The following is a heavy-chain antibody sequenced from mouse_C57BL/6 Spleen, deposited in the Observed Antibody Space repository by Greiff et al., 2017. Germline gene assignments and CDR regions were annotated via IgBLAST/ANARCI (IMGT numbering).Heavy chain of an antibody. J-gene: IGHJ1*03. CDR2: IDPSDSYT. CDR3: ARGRVSEYFGV. Sequence: QVQLQQPGAELVKPGASVKLSCKASGYTFTSYWMQWVKQRPGQGLEWIGEIDPSDSYTNYNQKFKGKATLTVDTSSSTAYMQLSSLTSEDSAVYYCARGRVSEYFGVWGTGTTVTVAS. V-gene: IGHV1-50*01. CDR1: GYTFTSYW.